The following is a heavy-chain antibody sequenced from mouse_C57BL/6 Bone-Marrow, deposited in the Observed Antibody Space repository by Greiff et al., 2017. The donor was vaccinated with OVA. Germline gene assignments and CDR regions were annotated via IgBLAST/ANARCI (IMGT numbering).Heavy chain of an antibody. CDR1: GFTFSSYA. J-gene: IGHJ3*01. Sequence: EVKLVESGGGLVKPGGSLKLSCAASGFTFSSYAMSWVRQTPEKRLEWVATISDGGSYTYYPANVKGRFTISRDNAKNNLYLQMSHLKSEDTAMYYCARDALGFAYWGQGTLVTVSA. V-gene: IGHV5-4*01. CDR3: ARDALGFAY. CDR2: ISDGGSYT.